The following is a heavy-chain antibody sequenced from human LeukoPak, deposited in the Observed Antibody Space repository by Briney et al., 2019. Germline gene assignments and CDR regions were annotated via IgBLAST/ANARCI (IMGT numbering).Heavy chain of an antibody. J-gene: IGHJ6*02. CDR2: IIPIFGTA. CDR1: GGTFSSYA. D-gene: IGHD3-10*01. V-gene: IGHV1-69*13. CDR3: ARAPKSLQYYYGMDV. Sequence: SVKVSCKASGGTFSSYAISWVRQAPGQGPERMGGIIPIFGTANYAQKFQGRVTITADESTSTAYMELSSLRSEDTAVYYCARAPKSLQYYYGMDVWGQGTTVTVSS.